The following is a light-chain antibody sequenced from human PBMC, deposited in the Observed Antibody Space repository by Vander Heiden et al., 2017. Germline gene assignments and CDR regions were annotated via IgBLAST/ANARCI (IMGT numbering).Light chain of an antibody. V-gene: IGKV3-11*01. CDR2: DAS. Sequence: DIVLPQSPGTLSLSPGERATLSCRASQTVNRYLAWYQQNPGQAPRLLIYDASNRATGLPARFSGSGSGTDFTLTISSLEPEDFAVYYCTQRSTWPGTFGQGTRLEIK. CDR3: TQRSTWPGT. CDR1: QTVNRY. J-gene: IGKJ5*01.